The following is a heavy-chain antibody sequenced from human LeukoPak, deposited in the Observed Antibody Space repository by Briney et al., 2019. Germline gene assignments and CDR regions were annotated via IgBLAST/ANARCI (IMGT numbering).Heavy chain of an antibody. J-gene: IGHJ3*02. D-gene: IGHD3-10*01. V-gene: IGHV1-46*01. Sequence: ASVKVSCKASGYTFTSYYMHWVRQAPGQGLEWMGIINPSGGSTSYAQKFQGRVTMTRDMSTSTVCMELSSLRSEDTAVYYCARPQRPRTRITMVRGAAPDAFDIWGQGTMVTVSS. CDR1: GYTFTSYY. CDR3: ARPQRPRTRITMVRGAAPDAFDI. CDR2: INPSGGST.